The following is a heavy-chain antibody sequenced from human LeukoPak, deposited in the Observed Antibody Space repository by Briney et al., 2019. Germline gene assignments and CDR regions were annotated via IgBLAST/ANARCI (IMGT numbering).Heavy chain of an antibody. CDR1: GGSFSGYY. CDR2: INHSGST. CDR3: ARDSGYYYNFDY. Sequence: SETLSLTCAVYGGSFSGYYWSWIRQPPGKGLEWIGEINHSGSTNYNPSLKSRVTIPVDTSKNQFSLKLSSVTAADTAVYYCARDSGYYYNFDYWGQGTLVTVSS. J-gene: IGHJ4*02. V-gene: IGHV4-34*01. D-gene: IGHD3-22*01.